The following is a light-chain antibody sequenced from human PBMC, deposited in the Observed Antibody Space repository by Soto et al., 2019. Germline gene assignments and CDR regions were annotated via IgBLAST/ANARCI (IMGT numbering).Light chain of an antibody. V-gene: IGLV2-14*01. CDR3: ATWDDSLNAYV. CDR2: EVT. CDR1: SSDVGGYNY. Sequence: QSVLTQPASVSGSLGQSITISCTGASSDVGGYNYVSWYQQHPGKAPKLMIYEVTNRPSGVPDRFSGSKSGTSASLAISGLQSEDEADYYCATWDDSLNAYVFGTGTKVTVL. J-gene: IGLJ1*01.